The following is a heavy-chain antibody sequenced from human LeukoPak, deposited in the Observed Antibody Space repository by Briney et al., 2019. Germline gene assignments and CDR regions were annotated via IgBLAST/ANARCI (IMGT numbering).Heavy chain of an antibody. V-gene: IGHV4-39*01. Sequence: SETLSLTCTVSGGSINSGSYYWGFIRQPSGKGLEWIGSLFYTGSAYYNPSLESRVTISADTSKNQFSLKLNSVTAADTAVYYCARRGRTGSTFDYWGQGTLVTVSS. D-gene: IGHD1-1*01. CDR3: ARRGRTGSTFDY. CDR2: LFYTGSA. CDR1: GGSINSGSYY. J-gene: IGHJ4*02.